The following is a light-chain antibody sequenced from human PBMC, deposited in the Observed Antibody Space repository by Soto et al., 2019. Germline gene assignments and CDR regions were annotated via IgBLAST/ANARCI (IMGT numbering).Light chain of an antibody. CDR1: SSNIGSNT. V-gene: IGLV1-44*01. CDR2: KNN. J-gene: IGLJ3*02. Sequence: QSVLTQLPSASATPGQRGTISCSGSSSNIGSNTVNWYQQLPGTAPKLLIYKNNQRPSGVPDRLSGSKSGTSASLAISGLQSEDEADYYCAAWDDSLNGRVFGGGTKLTVL. CDR3: AAWDDSLNGRV.